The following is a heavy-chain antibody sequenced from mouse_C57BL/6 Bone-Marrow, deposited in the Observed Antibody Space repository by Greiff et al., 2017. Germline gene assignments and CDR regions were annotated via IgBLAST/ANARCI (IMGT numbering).Heavy chain of an antibody. Sequence: EVQLQESGPGLVKPSQSLSLSCSVTGYSITSGYYWYLIRPSPGNILEWMGFISYDGSNNYNPTLNNRISITSATSKNQLFLKFNTVTTEDTATYCYASGYYVLPFDYWGQGTTLTVSS. CDR1: GYSITSGYY. V-gene: IGHV3-6*01. D-gene: IGHD2-3*01. CDR2: ISYDGSN. CDR3: ASGYYVLPFDY. J-gene: IGHJ2*01.